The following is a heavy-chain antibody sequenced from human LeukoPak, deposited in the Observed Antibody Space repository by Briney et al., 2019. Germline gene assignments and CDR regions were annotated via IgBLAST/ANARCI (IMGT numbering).Heavy chain of an antibody. D-gene: IGHD2-15*01. CDR2: IYSGGST. CDR3: ARDQEGPQGGANSFAY. V-gene: IGHV3-53*01. CDR1: GFTVSSNY. J-gene: IGHJ4*02. Sequence: GGSLRLSCAASGFTVSSNYMSWVRQAPGKGLEWVSVIYSGGSTYYADSVKGRFTISRDNSKNTLYLQMNSLRVEDTAVYYCARDQEGPQGGANSFAYWGQGTLVTVSS.